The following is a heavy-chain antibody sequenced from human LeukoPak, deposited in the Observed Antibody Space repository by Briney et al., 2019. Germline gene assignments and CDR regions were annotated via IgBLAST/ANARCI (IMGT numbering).Heavy chain of an antibody. CDR3: ARDPKWDRTGY. Sequence: ASVKVSCKASGGTFSSYAISWVRQAPGQGLEWMGRIIPILGIANYAQKFQGRVTITADKSTSTAYMELSSLRSEDTAVYYCARDPKWDRTGYWGQGTLVTVSS. D-gene: IGHD1-26*01. CDR2: IIPILGIA. CDR1: GGTFSSYA. V-gene: IGHV1-69*04. J-gene: IGHJ4*02.